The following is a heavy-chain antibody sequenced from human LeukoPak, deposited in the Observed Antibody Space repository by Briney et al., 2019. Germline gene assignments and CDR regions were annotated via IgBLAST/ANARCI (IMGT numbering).Heavy chain of an antibody. CDR3: ARGDSYGSSFDY. CDR1: GASFSGSNYY. Sequence: SETLSLTCAVSGASFSGSNYYWGWIRQPPGKGLEWLGTIYYSGSTYYNPFLKRRATISVDTSKNQFSLKLSSVTAADTVVYYCARGDSYGSSFDYWGQGTLVTVSS. J-gene: IGHJ4*02. CDR2: IYYSGST. D-gene: IGHD5-18*01. V-gene: IGHV4-39*07.